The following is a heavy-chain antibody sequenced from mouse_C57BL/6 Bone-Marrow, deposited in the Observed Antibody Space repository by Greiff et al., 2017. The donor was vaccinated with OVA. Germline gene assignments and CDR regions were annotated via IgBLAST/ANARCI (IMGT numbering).Heavy chain of an antibody. J-gene: IGHJ4*01. Sequence: QVQLQQPGAELVMPGASVKLSCKASGYTFTSYWMHWGKQRPGQGLEWIGEIDPSDSYTNYNQKFKGKSTLTVDKSSSTAYMQLSSLTSEDSAVYYCAREDYGSIYYAMDYWGQGTSVTVSS. V-gene: IGHV1-69*01. CDR3: AREDYGSIYYAMDY. CDR2: IDPSDSYT. D-gene: IGHD1-1*01. CDR1: GYTFTSYW.